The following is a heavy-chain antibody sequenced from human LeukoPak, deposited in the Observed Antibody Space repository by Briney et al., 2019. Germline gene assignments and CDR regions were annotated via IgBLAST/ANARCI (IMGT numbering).Heavy chain of an antibody. D-gene: IGHD2-21*02. CDR3: ARDFYPDCGGDCYYFDY. CDR2: ISAYNGNT. CDR1: GYTFTSYG. Sequence: ASVKVSCKASGYTFTSYGLSWVRQAPGQGLEWMGWISAYNGNTNYAQKLQGRVTMTTDTSTSTAYMELRSLRSDDTAVYYCARDFYPDCGGDCYYFDYWGQGTLVTVSS. V-gene: IGHV1-18*01. J-gene: IGHJ4*02.